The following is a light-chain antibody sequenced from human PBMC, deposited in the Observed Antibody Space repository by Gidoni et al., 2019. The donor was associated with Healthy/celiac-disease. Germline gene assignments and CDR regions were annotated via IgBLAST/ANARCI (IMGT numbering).Light chain of an antibody. CDR2: GAS. V-gene: IGKV3-20*01. CDR3: QQYGSSPLYT. Sequence: VFSLLPGTLSLSPGERATLSCRASQSVSSSYLAWYQQKPGQAPRLLIYGASSRATGIPDRFSGSGSGTDFTLTISRLEPEDFAVYYCQQYGSSPLYTFGQGTKLEIK. CDR1: QSVSSSY. J-gene: IGKJ2*01.